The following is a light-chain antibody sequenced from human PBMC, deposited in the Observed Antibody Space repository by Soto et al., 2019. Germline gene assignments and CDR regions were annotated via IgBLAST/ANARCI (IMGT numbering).Light chain of an antibody. J-gene: IGLJ3*02. Sequence: QSVLTQPPSASGTPGQRVTMSCSGSSSNIGRNYVYWYQQLPGTAPKLLIFENSQRPSGVPDRFSVSKSGTSASLAISGLRSEDEADYYCATWDDSLSADWVFGGGTKLTVL. CDR3: ATWDDSLSADWV. V-gene: IGLV1-47*01. CDR1: SSNIGRNY. CDR2: ENS.